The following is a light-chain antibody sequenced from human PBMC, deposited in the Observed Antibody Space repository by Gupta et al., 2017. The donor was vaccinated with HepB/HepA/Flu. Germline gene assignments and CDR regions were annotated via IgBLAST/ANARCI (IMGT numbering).Light chain of an antibody. V-gene: IGKV1-39*01. J-gene: IGKJ5*01. CDR2: AAS. CDR3: QLNDSNRPIA. CDR1: QSIRSH. Sequence: DSQMTQSPSSLSASVGDRVTIPCRASQSIRSHLNWYQQKPGKAPKLLIYAASSLASRVPSRFSRRQCGRHLTLTDSRQHRDDFASYHFQLNDSNRPIAFGQGTRLEIK.